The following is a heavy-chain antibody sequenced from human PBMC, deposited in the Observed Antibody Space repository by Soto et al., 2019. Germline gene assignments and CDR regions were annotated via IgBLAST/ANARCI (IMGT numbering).Heavy chain of an antibody. D-gene: IGHD2-21*02. J-gene: IGHJ1*01. CDR2: IYYSGST. CDR1: GDSISSRSDY. CDR3: ARQRTSVVTQAYFAV. Sequence: PSETLSLTCTVTGDSISSRSDYWGWIRHPPGKGLEWIGSIYYSGSTYNNPSLRRRVSMSIDTSKEQFSLKLKSVTAADTALYFCARQRTSVVTQAYFAVGGPGSLVTVSS. V-gene: IGHV4-39*01.